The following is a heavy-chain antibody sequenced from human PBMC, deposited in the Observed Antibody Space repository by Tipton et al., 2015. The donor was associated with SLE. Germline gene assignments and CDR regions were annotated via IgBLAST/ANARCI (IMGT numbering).Heavy chain of an antibody. D-gene: IGHD3-10*01. CDR1: GGSIRSSNYY. CDR2: VYYSGCT. V-gene: IGHV4-39*07. CDR3: ARGNYASESYYRLYMDV. J-gene: IGHJ6*03. Sequence: TLSLTCTVSGGSIRSSNYYWGWIRQPPGKGLEWIGSVYYSGCTFYNPSLKSRVTISGDTSKNQFSLRVSSVTAADTAVYYCARGNYASESYYRLYMDVWGKGTTVTVSS.